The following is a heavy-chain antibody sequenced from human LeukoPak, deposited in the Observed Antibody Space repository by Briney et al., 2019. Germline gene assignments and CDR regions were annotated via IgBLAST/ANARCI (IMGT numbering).Heavy chain of an antibody. CDR2: ISSSGSTI. D-gene: IGHD5-12*01. Sequence: GGSLRLSCAASGFTFSDYYMSWIRQAPGKGLEWVSYISSSGSTIYYADSVKGRFTISRDNAKNSLYLQMNSLRAEDTAVYYCARLQVATMEYYYMDVWGKGTTVTVSS. CDR1: GFTFSDYY. J-gene: IGHJ6*03. CDR3: ARLQVATMEYYYMDV. V-gene: IGHV3-11*01.